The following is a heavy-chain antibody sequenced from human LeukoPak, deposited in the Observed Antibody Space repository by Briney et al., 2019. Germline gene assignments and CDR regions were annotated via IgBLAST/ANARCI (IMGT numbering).Heavy chain of an antibody. V-gene: IGHV4-34*01. J-gene: IGHJ4*02. Sequence: SETLSLTCAVYGGSFSGYYWSWIRQPPGKGLEWIGEINHSGSTNYNPSLKSRVTISVDTSKNQFSLKLSSVTAADTAVYYCARKRRTYLPYSRSATYYFDYWGQGTLVTVSS. D-gene: IGHD6-6*01. CDR2: INHSGST. CDR1: GGSFSGYY. CDR3: ARKRRTYLPYSRSATYYFDY.